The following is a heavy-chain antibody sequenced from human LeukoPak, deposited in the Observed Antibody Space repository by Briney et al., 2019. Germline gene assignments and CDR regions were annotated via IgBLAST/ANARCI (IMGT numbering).Heavy chain of an antibody. J-gene: IGHJ6*03. CDR2: ISSSSSYI. CDR3: ARVGACSSTSCYGYYYYMDV. Sequence: GGSLRLSCAASGFTFSSYSMNWVRQAPGKGLEWVSSISSSSSYIYYADSVKGRFTISRDNAKNSLYLQMNSLRAEDTAVYYCARVGACSSTSCYGYYYYMDVWGKGTTVTVSS. CDR1: GFTFSSYS. D-gene: IGHD2-2*01. V-gene: IGHV3-21*01.